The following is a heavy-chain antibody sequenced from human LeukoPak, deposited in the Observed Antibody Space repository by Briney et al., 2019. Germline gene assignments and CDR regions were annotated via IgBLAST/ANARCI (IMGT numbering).Heavy chain of an antibody. J-gene: IGHJ4*02. CDR1: GGSISSYY. CDR2: IYTSGST. V-gene: IGHV4-4*07. D-gene: IGHD3-3*01. Sequence: SETLSLTCTVSGGSISSYYWSWIRQPAGKGLEWIGRIYTSGSTNYNPSLKSRVTMLVDTSKNQFSLKLSSVTAADTAVYYCASSYDFWSGYLSEIWRGHQYYFDYWGQGTLVTVSS. CDR3: ASSYDFWSGYLSEIWRGHQYYFDY.